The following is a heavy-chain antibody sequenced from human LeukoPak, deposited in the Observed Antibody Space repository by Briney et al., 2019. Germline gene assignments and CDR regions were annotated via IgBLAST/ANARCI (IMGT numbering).Heavy chain of an antibody. CDR1: GGSISSGGYY. CDR2: IYYSGST. Sequence: PSQTLSLTCTVSGGSISSGGYYWSWIRQHPGKGLEWIGYIYYSGSTYYNPSLKSRVTISVDTSKNQFSLKLSSVTAADTAVYYCARVPGGKVAAAGTIYYYYYMDVWGKGTTVTVSS. D-gene: IGHD6-13*01. J-gene: IGHJ6*03. V-gene: IGHV4-31*03. CDR3: ARVPGGKVAAAGTIYYYYYMDV.